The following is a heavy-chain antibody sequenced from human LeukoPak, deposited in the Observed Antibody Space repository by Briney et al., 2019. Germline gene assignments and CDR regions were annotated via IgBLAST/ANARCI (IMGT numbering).Heavy chain of an antibody. CDR2: IYYSGST. D-gene: IGHD2-15*01. V-gene: IGHV4-39*01. CDR1: GGSISSSSYY. J-gene: IGHJ5*02. CDR3: ARLSAKGKWFDP. Sequence: SDTLSLTCTVSGGSISSSSYYWGWIRQPPGKGLEWIGSIYYSGSTYYNPSLKSRVTISVDTSKNQFSLKLSSVTAADTAVYYCARLSAKGKWFDPWGQGTLVTVSS.